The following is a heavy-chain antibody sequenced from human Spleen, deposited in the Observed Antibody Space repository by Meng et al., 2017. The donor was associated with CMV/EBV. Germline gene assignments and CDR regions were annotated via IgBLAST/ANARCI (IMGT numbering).Heavy chain of an antibody. V-gene: IGHV3-33*08. CDR1: GFSFSNYE. CDR2: IWYDGTKT. D-gene: IGHD6-19*01. J-gene: IGHJ4*02. CDR3: ARGSSGWYFDY. Sequence: GESLKISCVASGFSFSNYEMNWVRQAPGKGLEWVAVIWYDGTKTYYSESVRGRFSISRDNVENMLYLDLTSLRAEDTAVYYCARGSSGWYFDYWGQGTLVTVSS.